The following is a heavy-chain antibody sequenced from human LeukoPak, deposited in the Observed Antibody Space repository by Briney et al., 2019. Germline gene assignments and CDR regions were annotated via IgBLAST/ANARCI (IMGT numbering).Heavy chain of an antibody. CDR2: IKQDGSEK. V-gene: IGHV3-7*01. CDR1: GFTFSSFW. Sequence: GGSLRLSCAASGFTFSSFWMNWLRQAPGKGLEWVANIKQDGSEKHYADSVKGRFTISRDNAKTSLFLQMNGLRAEDTAVYYCAREGDISVITYAYWGQGPLVTVSS. J-gene: IGHJ4*02. CDR3: AREGDISVITYAY. D-gene: IGHD5-12*01.